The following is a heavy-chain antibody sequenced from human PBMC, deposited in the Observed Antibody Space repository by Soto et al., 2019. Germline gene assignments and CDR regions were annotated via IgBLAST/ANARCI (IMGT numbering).Heavy chain of an antibody. CDR1: GGSISSYY. CDR2: IYYSGST. V-gene: IGHV4-59*01. CDR3: AGAWASGYNHWYFDL. D-gene: IGHD3-22*01. Sequence: QVQLQESGPGLVKPSETLSLTCTVSGGSISSYYWSWIRQPPGKGLEWIGYIYYSGSTNYNPSLKTRVTISVDTSKNRFSLNLSSVTAADTAVYYCAGAWASGYNHWYFDLWGRGTLVTVSS. J-gene: IGHJ2*01.